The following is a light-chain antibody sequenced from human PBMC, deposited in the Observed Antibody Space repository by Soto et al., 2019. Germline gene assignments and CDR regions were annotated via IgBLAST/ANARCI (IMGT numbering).Light chain of an antibody. Sequence: DIQMTQSPSTLSASVGDRVTITCRASQSISSWLAWYQQKPGKAPKLLIYKASSLESGVPSRFSGSGSGTEFTLTISSLQPDDFATYYCQQYNSYSLTVGGGTKVDIE. CDR3: QQYNSYSLT. CDR1: QSISSW. V-gene: IGKV1-5*03. CDR2: KAS. J-gene: IGKJ4*01.